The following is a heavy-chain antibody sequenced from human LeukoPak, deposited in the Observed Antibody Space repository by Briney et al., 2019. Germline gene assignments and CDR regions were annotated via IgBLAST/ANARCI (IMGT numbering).Heavy chain of an antibody. CDR2: FDVAETDT. Sequence: ASVKVSCKVSGYTLSELSMHWVRQSPGKGLEWMGGFDVAETDTIYAQKFQGRVTITADESTSTAYMELSSLRSEDTAVYYCATAHDIVVVVAATLFDYWGQGTLVTVSS. D-gene: IGHD2-15*01. J-gene: IGHJ4*02. V-gene: IGHV1-24*01. CDR3: ATAHDIVVVVAATLFDY. CDR1: GYTLSELS.